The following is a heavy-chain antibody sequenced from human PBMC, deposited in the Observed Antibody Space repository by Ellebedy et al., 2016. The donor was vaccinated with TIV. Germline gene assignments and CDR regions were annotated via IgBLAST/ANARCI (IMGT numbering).Heavy chain of an antibody. D-gene: IGHD5-24*01. Sequence: MPSETLSLTCTVSGGSMNNYYWSWIRQPAGKGLEWIGRIYTSGSTNYNPSLKSRVTMSVDTSKNQFSLKLSSVTAADTAVYYCARDGNYRPFDLWGLGTMVTVSS. J-gene: IGHJ3*01. CDR1: GGSMNNYY. CDR3: ARDGNYRPFDL. CDR2: IYTSGST. V-gene: IGHV4-4*07.